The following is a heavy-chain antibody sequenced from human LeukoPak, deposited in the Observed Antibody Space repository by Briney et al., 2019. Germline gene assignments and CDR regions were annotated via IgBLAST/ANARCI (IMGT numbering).Heavy chain of an antibody. D-gene: IGHD1-26*01. CDR1: GFTFSNAW. CDR3: TTDHHGSYYVVDY. J-gene: IGHJ4*02. CDR2: IKSKTDGGTT. Sequence: PGGSLRLSCAASGFTFSNAWMSWVRQAPGKGLEWVGRIKSKTDGGTTDYAAPVKGRFTISRDDSKNTLYLQMNSLKTEDTAVHYCTTDHHGSYYVVDYWGQGTLVTVSS. V-gene: IGHV3-15*01.